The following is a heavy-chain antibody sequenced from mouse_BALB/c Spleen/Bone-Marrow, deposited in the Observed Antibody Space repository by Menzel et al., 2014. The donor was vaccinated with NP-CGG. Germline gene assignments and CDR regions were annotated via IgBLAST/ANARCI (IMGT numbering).Heavy chain of an antibody. CDR3: ASYYYGSSTFAY. V-gene: IGHV14-3*02. Sequence: VQLKQSGAELVKPGASVKLSCPASGFNIKDTYMHWVKQRPEQGLEWIGRIDPANGNTKYDPKFQGKATITADTSSNTAYLQLSSLTSEDTAVYYCASYYYGSSTFAYWGQGTLVTVSA. J-gene: IGHJ3*01. D-gene: IGHD1-1*01. CDR2: IDPANGNT. CDR1: GFNIKDTY.